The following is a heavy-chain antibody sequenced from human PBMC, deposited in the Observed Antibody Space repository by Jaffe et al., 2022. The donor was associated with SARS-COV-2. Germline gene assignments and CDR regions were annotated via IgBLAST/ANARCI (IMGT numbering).Heavy chain of an antibody. CDR2: ISGSGGST. V-gene: IGHV3-23*01. Sequence: EVQLLESGGGLVQPGGSLRLSCAASGFTFSSYAMSWVRQAPGKGLEWVSAISGSGGSTYYADSVKGRFTISRDNSKNTLYLQMNSLRAEDTAVYYCAKVYGSALASYSSSWYSWYYFDYWGQGTLVTVSS. J-gene: IGHJ4*02. CDR3: AKVYGSALASYSSSWYSWYYFDY. D-gene: IGHD6-13*01. CDR1: GFTFSSYA.